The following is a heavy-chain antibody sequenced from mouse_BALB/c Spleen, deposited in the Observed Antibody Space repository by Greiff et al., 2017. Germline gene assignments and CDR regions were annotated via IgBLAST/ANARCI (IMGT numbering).Heavy chain of an antibody. J-gene: IGHJ4*01. CDR1: GFTFSSFG. CDR3: ARGVVPYAMDY. Sequence: EVQLVESGGGLVQPGGSRKLSCAASGFTFSSFGMHWVRQAPEKGLEWVAYISSGSSTIYYADTVKGRFTISRDNPKNTLFLQMTSLRSEDTAMYYCARGVVPYAMDYWGQGTSVTVSS. V-gene: IGHV5-17*02. D-gene: IGHD1-1*02. CDR2: ISSGSSTI.